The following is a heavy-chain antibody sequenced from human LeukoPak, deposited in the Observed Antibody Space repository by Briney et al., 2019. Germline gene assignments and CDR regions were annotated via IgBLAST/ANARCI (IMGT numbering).Heavy chain of an antibody. J-gene: IGHJ4*02. CDR2: ISAYNGNT. CDR1: GYTFTNYG. D-gene: IGHD5-12*01. V-gene: IGHV1-18*01. CDR3: ARDSGYDKLDY. Sequence: ASVKVPCKASGYTFTNYGISWVRQAPGQGFEWMGWISAYNGNTNYAQKLQGRVSMTTDTSTSTAYMEVRSLRSDDTAVYYCARDSGYDKLDYWGQGTLVTVSS.